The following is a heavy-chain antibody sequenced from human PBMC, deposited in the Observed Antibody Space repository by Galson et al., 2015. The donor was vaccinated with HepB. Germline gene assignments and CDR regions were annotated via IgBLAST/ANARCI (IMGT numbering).Heavy chain of an antibody. D-gene: IGHD2-15*01. CDR1: GYTFSDYS. CDR3: ARGGLVVVVGANLNNRFDP. Sequence: SVKVSCKASGYTFSDYSITWVRQAPGQGLEWMGWINPYSRYTQYAQKVQGRVIMTTDTSTSTAYMELRSLRSDDTAVYYCARGGLVVVVGANLNNRFDPWGQGTLVTVSS. V-gene: IGHV1-18*01. J-gene: IGHJ5*02. CDR2: INPYSRYT.